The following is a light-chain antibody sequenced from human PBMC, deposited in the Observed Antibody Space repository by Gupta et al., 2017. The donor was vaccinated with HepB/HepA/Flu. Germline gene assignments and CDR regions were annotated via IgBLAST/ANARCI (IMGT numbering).Light chain of an antibody. J-gene: IGKJ4*01. V-gene: IGKV1-9*01. CDR2: AAS. Sequence: DIQLTQSPSFLSASVEDRVSITFLYSQSISRYLSWYQQKPGKAPELLIYAASTLQSGVSSRFSGSGSGTEFTLTISSLQPEDFATYYCQQFNTYPITFGGGTKVEIK. CDR1: QSISRY. CDR3: QQFNTYPIT.